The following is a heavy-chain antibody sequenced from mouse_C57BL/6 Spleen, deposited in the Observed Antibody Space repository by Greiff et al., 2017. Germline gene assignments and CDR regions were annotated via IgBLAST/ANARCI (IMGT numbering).Heavy chain of an antibody. D-gene: IGHD1-1*01. CDR1: GFNFKDYY. Sequence: EVQLQQSGAELVRPGASVKLSCTASGFNFKDYYMHWVKQRPEQGLEWIGRIDPEDGDTEYAPKFQGKATMTADTSSNTAYLQLSSLTSEDTAVYYCTSTLVYYYGSSDRAYWGQGTLVTVSA. J-gene: IGHJ3*01. V-gene: IGHV14-1*01. CDR3: TSTLVYYYGSSDRAY. CDR2: IDPEDGDT.